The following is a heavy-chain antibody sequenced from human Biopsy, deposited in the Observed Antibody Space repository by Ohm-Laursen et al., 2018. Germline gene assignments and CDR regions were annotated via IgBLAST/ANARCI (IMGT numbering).Heavy chain of an antibody. CDR3: ARGYSV. CDR1: GFSFRDYW. D-gene: IGHD5-18*01. V-gene: IGHV3-7*01. CDR2: IKEDGSEI. Sequence: SLRLSCSASGFSFRDYWMSWVRRALGKGLEWVATIKEDGSEIKYVASVKGRFTISRDNTESSLYLQMNNLTAEDTAVYYCARGYSVWGQGTLVTVSS. J-gene: IGHJ4*02.